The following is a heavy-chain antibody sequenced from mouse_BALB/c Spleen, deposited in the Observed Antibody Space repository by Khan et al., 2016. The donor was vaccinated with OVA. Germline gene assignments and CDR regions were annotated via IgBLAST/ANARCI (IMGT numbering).Heavy chain of an antibody. CDR1: GFSLSTSGVG. CDR2: IYWDDDK. Sequence: QVTLKDSGPGILQPSQNLSLTCSFSGFSLSTSGVGVSWIRQPSGKGLEWLAPIYWDDDKRCNPSLRSRLTISKDASRNQVFLKITSVDTPDTATYYCAGRPREVFPDYLFAYRGQGTLVTVS. J-gene: IGHJ3*01. D-gene: IGHD2-4*01. V-gene: IGHV8-12*01. CDR3: AGRPREVFPDYLFAY.